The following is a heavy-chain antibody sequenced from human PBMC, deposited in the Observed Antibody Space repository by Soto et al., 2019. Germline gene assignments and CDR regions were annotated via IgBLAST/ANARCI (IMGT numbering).Heavy chain of an antibody. CDR1: GFTFSSYG. Sequence: PGGSLRLSCAASGFTFSSYGMHWVRQTGKGLEWVAVMTYDGSFEYYADSVKGRFTISRDNSKNTLYLQMNSLRAEDTAVYYCAKGETVTTFAYFYSGLDVRGQGTTVTVSS. CDR2: MTYDGSFE. J-gene: IGHJ6*02. V-gene: IGHV3-30*18. D-gene: IGHD4-4*01. CDR3: AKGETVTTFAYFYSGLDV.